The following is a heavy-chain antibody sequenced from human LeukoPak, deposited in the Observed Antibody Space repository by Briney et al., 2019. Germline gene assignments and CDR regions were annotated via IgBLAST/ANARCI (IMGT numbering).Heavy chain of an antibody. J-gene: IGHJ4*02. CDR3: ARDGDDSSGYYRFYFDY. CDR2: ISGSGGST. D-gene: IGHD3-22*01. V-gene: IGHV3-23*01. Sequence: PGGSLRLSCAASGFTFSNYAMNWVRQAPGKGLEWVSAISGSGGSTYYADSVKGRFTISRDNAKNSLYLQMNSLRAEDTAVYYCARDGDDSSGYYRFYFDYWGQGTLVTVSS. CDR1: GFTFSNYA.